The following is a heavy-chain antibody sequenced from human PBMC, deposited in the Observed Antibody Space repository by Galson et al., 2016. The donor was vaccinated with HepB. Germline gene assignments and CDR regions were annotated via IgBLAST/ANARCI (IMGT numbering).Heavy chain of an antibody. CDR2: SSGSGGST. Sequence: SLRLSCAASGFTFRSYAMSWVRQAPGKGLECASASSGSGGSTYYADSVKGRFTISRDNSKNTLFLQMDSLRVEDTAVYYCAKHGDNWGSYFDYWGQETLVTVSS. J-gene: IGHJ4*02. V-gene: IGHV3-23*01. D-gene: IGHD4-23*01. CDR3: AKHGDNWGSYFDY. CDR1: GFTFRSYA.